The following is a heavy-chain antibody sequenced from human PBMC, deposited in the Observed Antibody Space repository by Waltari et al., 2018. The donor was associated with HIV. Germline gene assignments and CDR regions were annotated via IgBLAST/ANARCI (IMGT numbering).Heavy chain of an antibody. J-gene: IGHJ5*01. CDR3: ASARETMGVDFDS. Sequence: QVQLVQSGAEVKKPGSSVKVSCKASGGAFVSHTFNWVRQAPGQGREWMGRAVPMFGTEKYARKFQGRVTITADKSTTAAYMELNGLRIDDTAVYYCASARETMGVDFDSWGQGTLVTVS. D-gene: IGHD3-10*01. V-gene: IGHV1-69*08. CDR1: GGAFVSHT. CDR2: AVPMFGTE.